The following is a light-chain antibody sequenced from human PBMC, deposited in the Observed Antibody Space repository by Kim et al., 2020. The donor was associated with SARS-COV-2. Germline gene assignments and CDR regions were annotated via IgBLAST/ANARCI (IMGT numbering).Light chain of an antibody. V-gene: IGKV1-39*01. CDR2: AAT. CDR3: QQSYDTPI. CDR1: QDLNTY. J-gene: IGKJ5*01. Sequence: DSQMPQSPSSLSASVGDRVTITCRTSQDLNTYMNWYQQKPGKAPKLLIYAATSLQDGVPSRFSGNTSGTYFTLTINSLQPDDFATYYCQQSYDTPIFGQGTRLEIK.